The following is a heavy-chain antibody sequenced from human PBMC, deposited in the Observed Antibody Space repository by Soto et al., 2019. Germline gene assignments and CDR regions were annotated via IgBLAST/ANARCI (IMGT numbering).Heavy chain of an antibody. Sequence: SGPTLVNPTQTLTLTCGFSGFSLDSTGMCVTWVRQSPGRALEWLALIDWADDKYYSSSLKTRLTISRDTSINQVVLTMADMDPADTATYYCARVVAAGAYYYGMDVWGPGTTVTVSS. V-gene: IGHV2-70*20. CDR1: GFSLDSTGMC. CDR2: IDWADDK. CDR3: ARVVAAGAYYYGMDV. J-gene: IGHJ6*02. D-gene: IGHD6-25*01.